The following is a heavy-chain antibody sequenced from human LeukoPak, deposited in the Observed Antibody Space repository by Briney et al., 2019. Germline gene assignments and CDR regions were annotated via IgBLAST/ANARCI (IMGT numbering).Heavy chain of an antibody. D-gene: IGHD2-15*01. CDR1: GFTFTTYW. V-gene: IGHV3-7*03. Sequence: GESLRLSCAASGFTFTTYWMSWVRQPPGKGLEWVANIKQDGTEKYYVDSVKGRFTISRDNAKNSLYLQMNSLKTEDTAVYYCTRHVVVAAKDYYYYMDVWGKGTTVTISS. CDR2: IKQDGTEK. CDR3: TRHVVVAAKDYYYYMDV. J-gene: IGHJ6*03.